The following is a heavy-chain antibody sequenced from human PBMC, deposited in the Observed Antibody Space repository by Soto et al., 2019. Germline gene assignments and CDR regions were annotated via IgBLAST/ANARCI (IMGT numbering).Heavy chain of an antibody. CDR1: GFTFSSYA. J-gene: IGHJ4*02. CDR3: TKLITPAGTGY. CDR2: ISGRGVNT. D-gene: IGHD6-13*01. Sequence: EVQLLESGGGLVQPGGSLRLSCAASGFTFSSYAMSWVCQAPGKGLEWVSAISGRGVNTYYSDSVEGRFTISRDNSKNTLYLQMNSLSAEDTAIYYCTKLITPAGTGYWGQGTLVIVSS. V-gene: IGHV3-23*01.